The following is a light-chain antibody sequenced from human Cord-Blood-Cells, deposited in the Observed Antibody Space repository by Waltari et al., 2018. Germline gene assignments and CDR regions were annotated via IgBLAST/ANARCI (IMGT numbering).Light chain of an antibody. CDR2: GAS. J-gene: IGKJ2*01. CDR1: QSVRSSY. Sequence: LTHSPATLSLSPGETATLSCGASQSVRSSYLAWHQQKPGQAPGLLTSGASSRATGIPDRFSGSASGTEFTLTISRLRPEEFAVYYSQQYGSAPYTLGQGTKLEI. CDR3: QQYGSAPYT. V-gene: IGKV3-20*01.